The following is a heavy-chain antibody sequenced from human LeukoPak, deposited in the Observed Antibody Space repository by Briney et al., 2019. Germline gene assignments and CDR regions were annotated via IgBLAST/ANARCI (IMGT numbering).Heavy chain of an antibody. CDR2: INSDGSST. Sequence: GGSLRLSCAASGFTFSSYWMHWVRQAPGKGLVWVSRINSDGSSTSYADSVKGRFTISRDNAKNTLYLQMNSLKTEDTAVYYCTRDSPRGYCSSTSCFDYWGQGTLVTVSS. V-gene: IGHV3-74*01. D-gene: IGHD2-2*01. CDR1: GFTFSSYW. CDR3: TRDSPRGYCSSTSCFDY. J-gene: IGHJ4*02.